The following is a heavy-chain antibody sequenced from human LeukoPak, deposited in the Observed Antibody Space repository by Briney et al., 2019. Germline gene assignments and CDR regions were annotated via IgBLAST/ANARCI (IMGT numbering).Heavy chain of an antibody. CDR3: AKDLGYCSSTSCLNGPLDY. CDR1: GFTFSSYG. D-gene: IGHD2-2*01. CDR2: ISYDGSNK. V-gene: IGHV3-30*18. Sequence: GALGLSCAASGFTFSSYGMHWVRQAPGKGLEWVAVISYDGSNKYYADSVKGRFTISRDNSKNTLYLQMNSLRAEDTAVYYCAKDLGYCSSTSCLNGPLDYWGQGTLVTVSS. J-gene: IGHJ4*02.